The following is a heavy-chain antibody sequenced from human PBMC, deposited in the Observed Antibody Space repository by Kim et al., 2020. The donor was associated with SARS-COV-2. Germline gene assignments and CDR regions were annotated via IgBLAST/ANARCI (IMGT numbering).Heavy chain of an antibody. CDR2: K. J-gene: IGHJ4*02. D-gene: IGHD3-16*01. V-gene: IGHV3-30*02. CDR3: AKRGGMYYFDY. Sequence: KYDADSVKGRFTNSRDNSKNTLYLQMSSLRAEDTAVYYCAKRGGMYYFDYWGQGTLVTVSS.